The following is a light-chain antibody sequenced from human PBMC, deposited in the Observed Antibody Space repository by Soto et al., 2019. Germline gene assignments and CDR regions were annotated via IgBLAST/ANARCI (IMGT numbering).Light chain of an antibody. Sequence: DIQMTQYPSIASASIGDRVTITCRASQSFNDWLAWYQQTPGRAPKLLIYKASCLKYGAPSRFSGSGSGTEFTLTIDNLQPEDFATYYCQQYNNFPYTFGQGTKVDI. V-gene: IGKV1-5*03. CDR1: QSFNDW. CDR2: KAS. J-gene: IGKJ2*01. CDR3: QQYNNFPYT.